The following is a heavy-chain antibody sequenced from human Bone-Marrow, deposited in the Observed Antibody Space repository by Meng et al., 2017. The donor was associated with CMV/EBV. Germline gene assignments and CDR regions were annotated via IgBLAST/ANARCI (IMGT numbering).Heavy chain of an antibody. V-gene: IGHV3-30*02. CDR3: AKEGPAATHEGAFDI. D-gene: IGHD2-2*01. Sequence: GESLKISCAASGFTFSSYGMHWVRQAPGKGLEWVSFIRYDGSNKYYADSVKGRFTISRDNSKNTLYLQMNSLRAEDTAVYYCAKEGPAATHEGAFDIWGQGTMVTVSS. J-gene: IGHJ3*02. CDR2: IRYDGSNK. CDR1: GFTFSSYG.